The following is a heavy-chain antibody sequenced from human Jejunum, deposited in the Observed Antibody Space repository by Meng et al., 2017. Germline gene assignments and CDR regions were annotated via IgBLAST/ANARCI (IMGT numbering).Heavy chain of an antibody. CDR1: GGSIRSNY. J-gene: IGHJ4*02. D-gene: IGHD3-3*01. CDR2: IYYSGRT. Sequence: SETLSLTCTVSGGSIRSNYWNWIRQPPGKGLEWIGCIYYSGRTSYNPSLKSRVTISLDTSKNQFSLKLSTVNAADTDVYYCARTYYDFWSGYEYLHYWGQGTLVTGSS. CDR3: ARTYYDFWSGYEYLHY. V-gene: IGHV4-59*01.